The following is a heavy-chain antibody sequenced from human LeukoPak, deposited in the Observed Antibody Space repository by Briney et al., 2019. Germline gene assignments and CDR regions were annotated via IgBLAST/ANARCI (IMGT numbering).Heavy chain of an antibody. Sequence: PSETLSLTCAFSGVAVTDNFWTWIRQPPGKGLEWIGEINHGGTPTYSPSLKSRVRMSLDTSRNHFSLNLTSVTAADTAVYFCASGHYFNYYMGVWGKGTTVTVSS. CDR3: ASGHYFNYYMGV. CDR2: INHGGTP. V-gene: IGHV4-34*01. J-gene: IGHJ6*03. CDR1: GVAVTDNF.